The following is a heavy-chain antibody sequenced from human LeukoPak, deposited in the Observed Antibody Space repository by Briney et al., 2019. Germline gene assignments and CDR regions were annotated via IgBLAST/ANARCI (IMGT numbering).Heavy chain of an antibody. CDR2: ISYDGSNK. Sequence: GRSLRLSCAASGFTFSSYAMRWVRQAPGKGLEWVAVISYDGSNKYYADSVKGRFTISRDNSKNTLYLQMNSLRAEDTAVHYCARDGIYCSGGSCYFGLGDYFDYWGQGTLVTVSS. CDR3: ARDGIYCSGGSCYFGLGDYFDY. V-gene: IGHV3-30*01. CDR1: GFTFSSYA. J-gene: IGHJ4*02. D-gene: IGHD2-15*01.